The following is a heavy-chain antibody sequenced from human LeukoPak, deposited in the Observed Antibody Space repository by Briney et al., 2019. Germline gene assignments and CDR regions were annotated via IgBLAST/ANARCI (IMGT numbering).Heavy chain of an antibody. J-gene: IGHJ4*02. CDR3: AKDPSFRPGYFDY. V-gene: IGHV3-30*02. Sequence: PGGSLRLSCAASGFTFSSYGMHWLRQAPGKGLEWVAFIRYDGSNKYYADSVKGRFTISRDNSKNTLYLQMNSLRAEDTAVYYCAKDPSFRPGYFDYWGQGTLVTVSS. CDR2: IRYDGSNK. CDR1: GFTFSSYG.